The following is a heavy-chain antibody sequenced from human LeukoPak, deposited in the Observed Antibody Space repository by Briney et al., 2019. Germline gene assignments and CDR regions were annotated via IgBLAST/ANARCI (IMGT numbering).Heavy chain of an antibody. J-gene: IGHJ4*02. CDR3: AKARSGWYLFDY. CDR2: TSASGGST. V-gene: IGHV3-23*01. CDR1: GFTFTNSA. D-gene: IGHD6-19*01. Sequence: PGGSLRLSCAASGFTFTNSAMGWVRQAPGKGLEWVSSTSASGGSTYHADSVKGRFTISRDNSKNTLYLQMNSLRVEDTAIYYCAKARSGWYLFDYWGQETLVTVSS.